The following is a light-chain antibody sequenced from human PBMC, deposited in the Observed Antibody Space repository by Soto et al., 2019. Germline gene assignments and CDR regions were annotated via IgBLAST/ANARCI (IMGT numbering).Light chain of an antibody. CDR2: AVS. CDR3: QQYGSSGT. J-gene: IGKJ1*01. V-gene: IGKV3-20*01. CDR1: ESVRSGY. Sequence: DIVLTQAPCALTLSPGERPTLSCRASESVRSGYFAWYQQKPGQAPRLLIFAVSSRATGIPDRFSGTGSGTDFTLTISRLEPEDFAVYYCQQYGSSGTFGQGTKVDI.